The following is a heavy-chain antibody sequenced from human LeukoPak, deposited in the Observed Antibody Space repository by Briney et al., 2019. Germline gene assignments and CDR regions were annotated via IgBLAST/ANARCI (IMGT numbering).Heavy chain of an antibody. CDR3: AREATDYGGNRDFDF. CDR2: ISSDSSNI. V-gene: IGHV3-21*01. CDR1: GFNFRSYS. D-gene: IGHD4-23*01. J-gene: IGHJ4*02. Sequence: GGSLRLSCAASGFNFRSYSMNWVRQAPGKGLEWVSCISSDSSNISYADSVKGRFSISRDNAKNSLFLQMSSLRAEDTAVFYCAREATDYGGNRDFDFWGRGTLVTVSS.